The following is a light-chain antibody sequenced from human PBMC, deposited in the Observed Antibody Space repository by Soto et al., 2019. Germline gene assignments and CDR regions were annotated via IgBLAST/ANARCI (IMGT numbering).Light chain of an antibody. J-gene: IGLJ1*01. V-gene: IGLV1-44*01. CDR3: AAWDDSLNRLCV. CDR2: SNN. CDR1: SSNIGSNT. Sequence: QSVLTQPPSASGTPGQRVTISCSGSSSNIGSNTVNWYQQLPGTAPKLLIHSNNQRPSGVPDRFSGSKSGTSASLAISGLQSEDEADYYCAAWDDSLNRLCVFGTGTKVTVL.